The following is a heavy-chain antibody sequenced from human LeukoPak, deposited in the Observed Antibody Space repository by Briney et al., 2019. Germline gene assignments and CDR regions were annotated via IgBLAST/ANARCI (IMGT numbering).Heavy chain of an antibody. CDR3: AASYCSGGSCYSDNRYGMDV. V-gene: IGHV1-58*02. Sequence: GASVKASCKASGFTFTSSAMQWVRQARGQRLEWIGWIVVGSGNTNYAQKFQERVTITRDMSTSTAYMELSSLRSEDTAVYYCAASYCSGGSCYSDNRYGMDVWGQGTTVTVSS. J-gene: IGHJ6*02. D-gene: IGHD2-15*01. CDR1: GFTFTSSA. CDR2: IVVGSGNT.